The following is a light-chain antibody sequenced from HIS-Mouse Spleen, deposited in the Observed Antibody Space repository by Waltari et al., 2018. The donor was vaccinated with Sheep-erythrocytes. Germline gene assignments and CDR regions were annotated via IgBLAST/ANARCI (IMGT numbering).Light chain of an antibody. CDR3: MQALQTPT. CDR1: QSLLHSNGYNY. Sequence: DIVMTQSPLSLPVTPGEPASISCRSSQSLLHSNGYNYLDWYLQKPGQSPQLLIYLGSNRASCVPDRFSGSGSGTDFTLKISRVEAEDVGVYYCMQALQTPTFGQGTRLEIK. CDR2: LGS. V-gene: IGKV2-28*01. J-gene: IGKJ5*01.